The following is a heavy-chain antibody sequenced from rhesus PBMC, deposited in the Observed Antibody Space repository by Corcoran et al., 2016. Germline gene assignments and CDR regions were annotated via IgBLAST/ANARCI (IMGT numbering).Heavy chain of an antibody. D-gene: IGHD5-42*01. CDR1: GYSISSGYY. V-gene: IGHV4S14*01. J-gene: IGHJ2*01. Sequence: QVQLQESGPGLVKPSETLSLTCAVSGYSISSGYYWGWIRQPPWKGLEWIGSIYGSGGSNYLNPSLKSRVTLSVDTSKNQFSLKLSSVTDADTAVYYCARVGSSWSEWDTVGTEWYFDLWGPGTPITISS. CDR3: ARVGSSWSEWDTVGTEWYFDL. CDR2: IYGSGGSN.